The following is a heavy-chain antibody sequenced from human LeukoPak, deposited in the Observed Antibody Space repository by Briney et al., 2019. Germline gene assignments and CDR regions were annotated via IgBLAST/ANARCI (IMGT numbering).Heavy chain of an antibody. Sequence: SETLSLTCTVSGGSISSSGYYWGWIRQPPGKGLEWIGSIYYSGSTYYNPSLKSRVTISVDTSKNQFSLKLSSVTAADTAVYYCARKGSSGWYDPLYFDYWGQGTLVTVSS. CDR3: ARKGSSGWYDPLYFDY. CDR1: GGSISSSGYY. V-gene: IGHV4-39*01. CDR2: IYYSGST. J-gene: IGHJ4*02. D-gene: IGHD6-19*01.